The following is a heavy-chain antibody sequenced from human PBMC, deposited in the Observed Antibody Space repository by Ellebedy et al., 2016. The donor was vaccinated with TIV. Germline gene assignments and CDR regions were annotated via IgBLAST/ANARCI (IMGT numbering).Heavy chain of an antibody. V-gene: IGHV1-46*01. D-gene: IGHD3-22*01. CDR1: GYTFTAYH. Sequence: ASVKVSCKASGYTFTAYHIHWVRQAPGQGLEWMGVINPRGGTTSYAQKFQGRVTMTRDTSTSTVYMELSSLRSEDTALYHCARARYYDSSSYSDYWGQGTLVTVSS. J-gene: IGHJ4*02. CDR3: ARARYYDSSSYSDY. CDR2: INPRGGTT.